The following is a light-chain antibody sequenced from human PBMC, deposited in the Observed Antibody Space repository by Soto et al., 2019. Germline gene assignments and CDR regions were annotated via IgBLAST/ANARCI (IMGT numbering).Light chain of an antibody. CDR3: LQDYNYPWT. Sequence: IQMTQSPSSLSASLGDRVAITCRASQSISSYLNWYQQKPGKAPKVLIYAASNLQSGVPSRFSGSGSGTDFTLTITRLQPEDFATYYCLQDYNYPWTFGQGTKVDIK. V-gene: IGKV1-6*01. J-gene: IGKJ1*01. CDR1: QSISSY. CDR2: AAS.